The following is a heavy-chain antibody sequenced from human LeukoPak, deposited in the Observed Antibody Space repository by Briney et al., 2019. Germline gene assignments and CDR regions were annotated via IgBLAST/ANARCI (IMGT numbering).Heavy chain of an antibody. CDR2: SRNKANGYST. J-gene: IGHJ4*02. Sequence: GGSLRLSCAPSGYTFSSYSMHWVRQDPEKGLKWVGGSRNKANGYSTEYAASVKGRFTNSRDLSENSLYLQMNSLKTEDTAVYYCSRDYYDSRSYYQDYWGQGTLVTVSS. D-gene: IGHD3-22*01. CDR3: SRDYYDSRSYYQDY. V-gene: IGHV3-72*01. CDR1: GYTFSSYS.